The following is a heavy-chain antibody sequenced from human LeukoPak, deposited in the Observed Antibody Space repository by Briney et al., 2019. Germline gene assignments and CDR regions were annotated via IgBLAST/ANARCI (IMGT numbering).Heavy chain of an antibody. CDR2: IYYSGST. CDR1: GGSISSYY. V-gene: IGHV4-59*01. CDR3: ARGGDSSGYYSIFYLDY. J-gene: IGHJ4*02. D-gene: IGHD3-22*01. Sequence: SETLSLTCTVSGGSISSYYWNWIRQPPGKGLEWIGYIYYSGSTNYNPSLKGRVTMSVDTSKNQFSLKLSSVTAADTAVYYCARGGDSSGYYSIFYLDYWGQGTLVTVSS.